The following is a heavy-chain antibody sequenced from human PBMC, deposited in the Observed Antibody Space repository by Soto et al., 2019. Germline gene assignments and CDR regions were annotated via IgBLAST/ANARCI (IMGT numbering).Heavy chain of an antibody. CDR3: ARESEDLTSNFDY. CDR2: ISPASTYI. CDR1: GLNFEKCS. V-gene: IGHV3-21*04. J-gene: IGHJ4*02. Sequence: PGGSLRLSCAASGLNFEKCSMNWVRQPPGKGPEWLASISPASTYIRYADSVKGRFTISRDNARNSLSLQMMSLRADDTAMYYCARESEDLTSNFDYWGQGTLVTVSS.